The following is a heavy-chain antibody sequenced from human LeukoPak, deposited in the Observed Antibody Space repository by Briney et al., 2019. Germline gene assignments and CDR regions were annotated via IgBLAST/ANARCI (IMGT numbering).Heavy chain of an antibody. J-gene: IGHJ6*02. V-gene: IGHV3-7*01. Sequence: PGGSLRLSCAASGFTFSSYWMSWVRQAPGKGLEWVANIKQDGSEKYYVDSVKGRFTTSRDNAKNSLYLQMNSLRAEDTAVYYCARLSRRRDGYNFNYYGMDVWGQGTTVTVSS. CDR1: GFTFSSYW. D-gene: IGHD5-24*01. CDR3: ARLSRRRDGYNFNYYGMDV. CDR2: IKQDGSEK.